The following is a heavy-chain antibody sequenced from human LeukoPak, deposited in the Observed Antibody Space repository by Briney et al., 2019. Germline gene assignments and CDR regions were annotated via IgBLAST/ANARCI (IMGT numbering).Heavy chain of an antibody. V-gene: IGHV1-8*01. CDR2: MNPNSGNT. D-gene: IGHD3-10*01. J-gene: IGHJ6*02. CDR1: GYTFTSYD. Sequence: ASVKVSCKASGYTFTSYDINWVRQATGQGLEWMGWMNPNSGNTGYAQKFQGRVTMTRNTSISTAYMELSSLKAEDTAVYYCARGHYGSGAPGVWGQGTTVTVSS. CDR3: ARGHYGSGAPGV.